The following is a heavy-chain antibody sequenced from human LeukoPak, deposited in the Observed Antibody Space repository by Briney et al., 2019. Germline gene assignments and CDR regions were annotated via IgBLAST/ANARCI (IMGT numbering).Heavy chain of an antibody. CDR2: ISYDGSNE. J-gene: IGHJ6*02. CDR1: GFTFRSYG. D-gene: IGHD6-13*01. Sequence: GGSLRLSCAASGFTFRSYGMHWVRQAPGKGLDWVAVISYDGSNEYYGDSVKGRFTISRDNSKNTLYLQMNSLRADDTAVYYCAKGLPLAAAGDYYDNGMDVWGQGTTVTVPS. CDR3: AKGLPLAAAGDYYDNGMDV. V-gene: IGHV3-30*18.